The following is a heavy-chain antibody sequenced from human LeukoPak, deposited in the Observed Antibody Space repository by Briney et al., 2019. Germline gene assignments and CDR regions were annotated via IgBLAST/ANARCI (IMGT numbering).Heavy chain of an antibody. V-gene: IGHV4-31*03. Sequence: SETLSLTCTVSGGSISSGGYYWSWLRQHPGKGLEWIGHIYYSASTYYNPCIKSRVTISVDTSKNQFSLKLSSVTAADTAVYYCARVGGYWSSTSCYTKGYDYWGQGTLVTASS. CDR3: ARVGGYWSSTSCYTKGYDY. CDR1: GGSISSGGYY. CDR2: IYYSAST. J-gene: IGHJ4*02. D-gene: IGHD2-2*02.